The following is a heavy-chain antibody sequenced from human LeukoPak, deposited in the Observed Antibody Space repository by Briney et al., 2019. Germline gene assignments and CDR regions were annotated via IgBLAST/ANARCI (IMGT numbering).Heavy chain of an antibody. Sequence: GGSLRLSCAASGFTFSSYAMTWVRQAPRKGLEWVSGISGSGGSTYYADSVKGWFTISRDNSKNTLYLQMNSLRAEDTAVYYCATRGVVITYYFDYWGQGTLVTVSS. CDR1: GFTFSSYA. D-gene: IGHD3-3*01. V-gene: IGHV3-23*01. CDR2: ISGSGGST. CDR3: ATRGVVITYYFDY. J-gene: IGHJ4*02.